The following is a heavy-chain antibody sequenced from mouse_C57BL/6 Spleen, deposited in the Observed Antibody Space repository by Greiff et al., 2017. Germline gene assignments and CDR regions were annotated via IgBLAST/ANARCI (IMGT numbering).Heavy chain of an antibody. D-gene: IGHD2-2*01. J-gene: IGHJ3*01. V-gene: IGHV1-26*01. CDR1: GYTFTDYY. Sequence: VQLQQSGPELVKPGASVKISCKASGYTFTDYYMNWVKQSHGKSLEWIGDINPNNGGTSYNQKFKGKATLTVDKSSSTAYMELRSLTSEDSAVYYCARRDGYEGVFAYWGQGTLVTVSA. CDR3: ARRDGYEGVFAY. CDR2: INPNNGGT.